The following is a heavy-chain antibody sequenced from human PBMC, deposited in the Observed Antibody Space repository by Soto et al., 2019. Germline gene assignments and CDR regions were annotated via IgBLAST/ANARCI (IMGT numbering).Heavy chain of an antibody. Sequence: PSETLSLTWTVSGGSISRRGYYRSWTRQQQGKGLEWIGYIYYSGSTYYNPSLKSRANLSVDTSKNQFSLKLSSVTPAHRAVYYCARVGCSSTGCSMGNLFDPGGQGMLVTVSS. CDR2: IYYSGST. J-gene: IGHJ5*02. D-gene: IGHD2-2*01. CDR3: ARVGCSSTGCSMGNLFDP. V-gene: IGHV4-31*02. CDR1: GGSISRRGYY.